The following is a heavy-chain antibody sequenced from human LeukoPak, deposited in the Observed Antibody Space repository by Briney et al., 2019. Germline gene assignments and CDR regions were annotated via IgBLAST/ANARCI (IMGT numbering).Heavy chain of an antibody. V-gene: IGHV4-59*12. CDR3: ARDFSSKNWFDT. CDR1: GGSISSYY. J-gene: IGHJ5*02. Sequence: SETLSLTCTVSGGSISSYYWSWIRQPPGKGLEWIGYIYYSGSTNYNPSLKSRVTMSVDMSKNQVSLKLTSVTAADTAIYYCARDFSSKNWFDTWGQGTLVTVSS. CDR2: IYYSGST.